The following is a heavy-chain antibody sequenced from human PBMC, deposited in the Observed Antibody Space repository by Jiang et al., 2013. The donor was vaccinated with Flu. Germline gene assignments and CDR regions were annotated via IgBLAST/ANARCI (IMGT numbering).Heavy chain of an antibody. CDR3: ARDRNDILTGFLGHGMDV. V-gene: IGHV5-10-1*01. J-gene: IGHJ6*04. CDR1: GYSFTSYW. Sequence: GAEVKKPGESLRISCKGSGYSFTSYWISWVRQMPGKGLEWMGRIDPSDSYTNYSPSFQGHVTISADKSISTAYLQWSSLKASDTAMYYCARDRNDILTGFLGHGMDVWGKGTTVTVSS. D-gene: IGHD3-9*01. CDR2: IDPSDSYT.